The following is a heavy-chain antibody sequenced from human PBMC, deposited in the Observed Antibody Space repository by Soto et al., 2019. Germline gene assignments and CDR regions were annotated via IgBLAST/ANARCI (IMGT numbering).Heavy chain of an antibody. D-gene: IGHD5-12*01. CDR2: ISWNSGSI. Sequence: GGSLRLSCAASGFTFDDYAMHWVRQAPGKGLEWVSGISWNSGSIGYADSVKGRFTISRDNAKNSLYLQMNSLRAEDTALYYCAKTRDGYNSWAIFDYWGQGTLVTVSS. CDR3: AKTRDGYNSWAIFDY. J-gene: IGHJ4*02. CDR1: GFTFDDYA. V-gene: IGHV3-9*01.